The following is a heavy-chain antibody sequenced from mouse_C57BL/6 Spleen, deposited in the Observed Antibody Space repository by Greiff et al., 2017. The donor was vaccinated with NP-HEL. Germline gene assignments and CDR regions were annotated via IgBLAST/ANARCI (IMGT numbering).Heavy chain of an antibody. D-gene: IGHD1-1*01. CDR1: GFTFSDYG. V-gene: IGHV5-17*01. Sequence: EVHLVESGGGLVKPGGSLKLSCAASGFTFSDYGMHWVRQAPEKGLEWVAYISSGSSTIYYADTVKGRFPLSRDNAKNTLFRQMTSLRSEDTAMYYCASQVLYYYGSLDYWGQGTTLTVSS. J-gene: IGHJ2*01. CDR2: ISSGSSTI. CDR3: ASQVLYYYGSLDY.